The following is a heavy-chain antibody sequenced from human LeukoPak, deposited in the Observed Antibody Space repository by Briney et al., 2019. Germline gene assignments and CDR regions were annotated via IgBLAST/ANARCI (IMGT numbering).Heavy chain of an antibody. D-gene: IGHD3-10*01. V-gene: IGHV4-4*07. CDR3: ARGPFYGSGTYYAY. Sequence: SETLSLTCTVSGGSISSYYWSWIRQPAGEGLEWIGHIYNRGSTNYNPSLKSRVTISVDTSKNQFSLKLSSVTAADTAVYFCARGPFYGSGTYYAYWGQGTLVTVSS. J-gene: IGHJ4*02. CDR1: GGSISSYY. CDR2: IYNRGST.